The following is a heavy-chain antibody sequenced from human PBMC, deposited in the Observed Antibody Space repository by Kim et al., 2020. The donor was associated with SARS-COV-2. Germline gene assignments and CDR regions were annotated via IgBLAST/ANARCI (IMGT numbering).Heavy chain of an antibody. J-gene: IGHJ4*02. D-gene: IGHD2-21*02. CDR3: ARPDCGGDCLYYFDY. Sequence: DAVKGRFTISGDNSKNTLYLQMNSLSAEDTAVYYCARPDCGGDCLYYFDYWGQGTLVTVSS. V-gene: IGHV3-30*07.